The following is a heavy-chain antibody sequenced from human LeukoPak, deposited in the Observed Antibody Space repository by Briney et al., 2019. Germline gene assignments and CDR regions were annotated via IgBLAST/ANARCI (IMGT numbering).Heavy chain of an antibody. CDR2: IYPGDSDT. Sequence: GESLKIPCXGSGYSFTSYWIGWVRQMPGKGLEWMGIIYPGDSDTRYSPSFQGQVTISADKSISTAYLQWSSLKASDTAMYYCARLTHSGSYYYYYYMDVWGKGTTVTVSS. CDR3: ARLTHSGSYYYYYYMDV. CDR1: GYSFTSYW. J-gene: IGHJ6*03. V-gene: IGHV5-51*01. D-gene: IGHD1-26*01.